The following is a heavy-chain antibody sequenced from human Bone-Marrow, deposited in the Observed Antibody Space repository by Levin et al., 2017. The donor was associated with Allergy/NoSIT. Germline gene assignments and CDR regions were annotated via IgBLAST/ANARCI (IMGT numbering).Heavy chain of an antibody. CDR1: GCTFNSYS. V-gene: IGHV3-21*01. CDR2: INGNSRSI. CDR3: AKEISEEGFDI. J-gene: IGHJ3*02. D-gene: IGHD6-19*01. Sequence: GESLKISCTASGCTFNSYSMNWGRQAPGKGLEWVSSINGNSRSIFYADSVKGRFTISRDNSKKSLSLEMNSLGAEDTAVYYCAKEISEEGFDIWGQGTMVTVSS.